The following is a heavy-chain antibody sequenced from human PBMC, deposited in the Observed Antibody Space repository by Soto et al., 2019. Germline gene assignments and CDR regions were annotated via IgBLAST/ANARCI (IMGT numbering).Heavy chain of an antibody. CDR1: GFTFSSYA. D-gene: IGHD6-13*01. CDR2: ISYDGSNK. J-gene: IGHJ5*02. Sequence: QVQLVESGGGVVQPGRSLRLSCAASGFTFSSYAMHWVRQAPGKGLEWVAVISYDGSNKYYADSVKGRFTISRDNSKNTLYLQTNSLRAEDTAVYYCARDYPLRAAADNWFDPWGQGTLVTVSS. V-gene: IGHV3-30-3*01. CDR3: ARDYPLRAAADNWFDP.